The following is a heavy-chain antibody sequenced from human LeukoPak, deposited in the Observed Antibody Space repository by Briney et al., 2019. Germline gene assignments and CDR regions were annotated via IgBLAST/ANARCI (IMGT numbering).Heavy chain of an antibody. Sequence: PGGSLRLSCAASGFTFSSYWMSWVRHAPGKGLEWVANIKQDGSEKYYVDSVKGRFTISRDNAKNSLYLQMNSLRAEDTAVYYCARDLYAVTTWISGVGAGHDAFDIWGQGTMVTVSS. V-gene: IGHV3-7*01. D-gene: IGHD4-17*01. CDR1: GFTFSSYW. CDR2: IKQDGSEK. CDR3: ARDLYAVTTWISGVGAGHDAFDI. J-gene: IGHJ3*02.